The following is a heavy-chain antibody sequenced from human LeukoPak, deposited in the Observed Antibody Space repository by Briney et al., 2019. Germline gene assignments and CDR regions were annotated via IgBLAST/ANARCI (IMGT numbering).Heavy chain of an antibody. CDR3: ANTQQLVRGYFDY. V-gene: IGHV3-23*01. CDR1: GFTFSTYA. Sequence: GGSLRLSCAASGFTFSTYAVNWVRQAPGKGLEWVSTISGSGDSTYYADSVKGRFAISRDNSKNTLYLQMNSLRAEDTAVYYCANTQQLVRGYFDYWGQGTLVTVSS. J-gene: IGHJ4*02. D-gene: IGHD6-13*01. CDR2: ISGSGDST.